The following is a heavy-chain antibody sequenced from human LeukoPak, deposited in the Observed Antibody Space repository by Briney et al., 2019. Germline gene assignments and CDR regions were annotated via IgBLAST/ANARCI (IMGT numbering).Heavy chain of an antibody. Sequence: PGGSLRLSCGASGFTFSKHGMNWVRQAPGKGLEWLSGVSPPGGGTYYADSVKGRFTISRDNSKNTLYLQMNSLRAEDTAVYYCAVNYYDSSGYYPYFDYWGQGTLVTVSS. J-gene: IGHJ4*02. V-gene: IGHV3-23*01. CDR2: VSPPGGGT. D-gene: IGHD3-22*01. CDR1: GFTFSKHG. CDR3: AVNYYDSSGYYPYFDY.